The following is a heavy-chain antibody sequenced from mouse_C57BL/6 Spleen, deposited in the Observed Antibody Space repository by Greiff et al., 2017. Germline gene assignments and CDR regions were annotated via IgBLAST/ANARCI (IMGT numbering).Heavy chain of an antibody. D-gene: IGHD1-1*01. CDR3: ASSYSSSYAMDY. CDR1: GYTFTSYW. V-gene: IGHV1-7*01. CDR2: INPSSGYT. Sequence: VQLQQSGAELVKPGASVKLSCKASGYTFTSYWMHWVKQRPGQGLEWIGYINPSSGYTKYNQKFKGKATLTADKSSSTAYMQLSSLTSEDSAVYYCASSYSSSYAMDYWGQGTTLTVSS. J-gene: IGHJ4*01.